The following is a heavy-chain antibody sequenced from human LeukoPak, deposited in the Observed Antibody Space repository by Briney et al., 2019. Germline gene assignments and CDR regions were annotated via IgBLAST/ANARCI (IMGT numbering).Heavy chain of an antibody. Sequence: SQTLSLTCAVSGGSFSGYYWSWIRQPPGKGLEWIGEINHSGSTNYNPSLKSRVTISVDTSKNQFSLKLSSVTAADTAVYYCARKGYYDFWSGYYRGYYFDYWGQGTLVTVSS. J-gene: IGHJ4*02. V-gene: IGHV4-34*01. D-gene: IGHD3-3*01. CDR1: GGSFSGYY. CDR2: INHSGST. CDR3: ARKGYYDFWSGYYRGYYFDY.